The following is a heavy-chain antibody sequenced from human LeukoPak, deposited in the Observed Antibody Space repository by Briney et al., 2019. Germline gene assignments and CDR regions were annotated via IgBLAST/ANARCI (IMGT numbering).Heavy chain of an antibody. CDR2: INPNSGGT. CDR1: GYTFTGYY. CDR3: ARTRRGYSGYDPYSFDY. D-gene: IGHD5-12*01. Sequence: ASVKVSCKASGYTFTGYYMHWVRQAPGQGLEWMGWINPNSGGTNYAQKFQGWVTMTRDTSISTAYMELSRLRSDDTAVYYCARTRRGYSGYDPYSFDYGGQGTLVTVPS. J-gene: IGHJ4*02. V-gene: IGHV1-2*04.